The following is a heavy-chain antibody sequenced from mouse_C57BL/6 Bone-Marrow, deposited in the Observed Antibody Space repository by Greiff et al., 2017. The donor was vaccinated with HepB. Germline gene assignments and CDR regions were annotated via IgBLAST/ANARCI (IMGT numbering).Heavy chain of an antibody. D-gene: IGHD2-3*01. CDR1: GYTFTDYY. CDR3: ARHGYYDY. V-gene: IGHV1-76*01. CDR2: IYPGSGNT. J-gene: IGHJ2*01. Sequence: VQLQESGAELVRPGASVKLSCKASGYTFTDYYINWVKQRPGQGLEWIARIYPGSGNTYYNEKFKGKATLTAEKSSSTAYMQLSSLTSEDSAVYFCARHGYYDYWGQGTTLTVSS.